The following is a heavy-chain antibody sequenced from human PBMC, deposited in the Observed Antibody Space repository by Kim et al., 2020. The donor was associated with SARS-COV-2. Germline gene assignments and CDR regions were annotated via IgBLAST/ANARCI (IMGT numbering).Heavy chain of an antibody. Sequence: RKNYEDPGKGRFPISRQNSKNALYLQMNRLRAEDTAVYYCASEGYSSEFDYWGQGTLVTVSS. D-gene: IGHD3-16*02. V-gene: IGHV3-53*04. CDR3: ASEGYSSEFDY. J-gene: IGHJ4*02. CDR2: RK.